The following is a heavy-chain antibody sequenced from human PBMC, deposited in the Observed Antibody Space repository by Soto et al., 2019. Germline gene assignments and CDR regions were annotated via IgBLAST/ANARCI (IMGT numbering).Heavy chain of an antibody. Sequence: QITLKESGPTLVKPTQTLTLTCTFSGFSLTTDGVGVDWIRQPPGKALEWLGLIYWNDEERYTPPLQSMLTITQDTCRNQVVLTMTNMDPVDTATYYCAHRTTVTSGINWGQGTLVNVSS. CDR1: GFSLTTDGVG. CDR2: IYWNDEE. V-gene: IGHV2-5*01. CDR3: AHRTTVTSGIN. J-gene: IGHJ4*02. D-gene: IGHD4-4*01.